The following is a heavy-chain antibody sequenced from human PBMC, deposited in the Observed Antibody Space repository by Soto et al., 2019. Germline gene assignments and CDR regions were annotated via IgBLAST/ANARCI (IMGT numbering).Heavy chain of an antibody. Sequence: GGSLRLSCAASGFTFNFYGMTWVRQAPGKGLEWISAISSSDGSTSYADSVKGRFTISRDNSKNTLYVQMNSLRAEDTAVYYCAKDLYGSGSYGMDVWGQGTTVTVSS. J-gene: IGHJ6*02. CDR3: AKDLYGSGSYGMDV. D-gene: IGHD3-10*01. CDR1: GFTFNFYG. CDR2: ISSSDGST. V-gene: IGHV3-23*01.